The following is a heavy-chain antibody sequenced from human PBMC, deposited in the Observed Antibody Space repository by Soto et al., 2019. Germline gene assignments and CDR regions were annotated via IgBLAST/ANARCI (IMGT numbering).Heavy chain of an antibody. CDR1: GGTFSSYA. V-gene: IGHV1-69*12. J-gene: IGHJ6*02. CDR2: IIPIFGTA. Sequence: QVQLVQSGAEVKKPGSSVKVSCKASGGTFSSYAISWVRQAPGQGLEWMGGIIPIFGTANYAQKFQGRVTITADESTSTAYMQLSSLRSEDTAVYYCAAPMLTSNDYNYYGMDVWGQGTTVTVSS. D-gene: IGHD2-8*01. CDR3: AAPMLTSNDYNYYGMDV.